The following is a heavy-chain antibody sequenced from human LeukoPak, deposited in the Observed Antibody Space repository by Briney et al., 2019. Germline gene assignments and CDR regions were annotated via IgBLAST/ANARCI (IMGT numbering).Heavy chain of an antibody. J-gene: IGHJ6*02. Sequence: GGSLRLSCAASGFTFSSYEMNWVRQAPGKGLEWVSYISSSGSTIYYADSVKGRFTISRDNAKNSLYLQMNSLRAEDTAVYYCARDSLNYDILTGYSRWYYYYGMDVWGQGTTVTVSS. V-gene: IGHV3-48*03. CDR1: GFTFSSYE. D-gene: IGHD3-9*01. CDR2: ISSSGSTI. CDR3: ARDSLNYDILTGYSRWYYYYGMDV.